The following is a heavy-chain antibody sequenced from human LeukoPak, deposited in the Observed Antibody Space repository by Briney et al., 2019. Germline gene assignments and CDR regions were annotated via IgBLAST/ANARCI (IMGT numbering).Heavy chain of an antibody. D-gene: IGHD3-3*01. CDR1: GGSISSSSYY. Sequence: PSETLSLTCTVSGGSISSSSYYWGWIRQPPGKGLEWIGSIYYSGSTYYNPSLKSRVTISVDTSKNQFSLKLSSVTAADTAVYYCARVFGLRFLEWLGYMDVWGKGTTVTVSS. J-gene: IGHJ6*03. CDR3: ARVFGLRFLEWLGYMDV. V-gene: IGHV4-39*07. CDR2: IYYSGST.